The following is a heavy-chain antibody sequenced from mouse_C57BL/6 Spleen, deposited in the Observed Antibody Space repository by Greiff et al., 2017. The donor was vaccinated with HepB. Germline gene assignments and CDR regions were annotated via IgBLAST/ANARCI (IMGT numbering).Heavy chain of an antibody. CDR1: GFTFSSYA. Sequence: DVMLVESGGGLVKPGGSLKLSCAASGFTFSSYAMSWVRQTPEKRLEWVATISDGGSYTYYPDNVKGRFTISRDNAKNNLYLQMSHLKSEDTAMYYCARDSGTGFAYWGQGTLVTVSA. J-gene: IGHJ3*01. V-gene: IGHV5-4*01. CDR3: ARDSGTGFAY. D-gene: IGHD4-1*01. CDR2: ISDGGSYT.